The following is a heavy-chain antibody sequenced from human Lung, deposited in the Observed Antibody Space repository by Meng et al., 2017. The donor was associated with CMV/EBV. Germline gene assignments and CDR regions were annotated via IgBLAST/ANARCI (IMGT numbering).Heavy chain of an antibody. CDR3: ARAFYDSIFDGMDV. CDR1: GFTFSSYA. D-gene: IGHD3-22*01. CDR2: ISYDGSNK. V-gene: IGHV3-30*04. J-gene: IGHJ6*02. Sequence: GESXKISXAASGFTFSSYAMHWVRQAPGKGLEWVAVISYDGSNKYYADSVKGRFTIPRDNSKNTLYLQMNSLRAEDTAVYYCARAFYDSIFDGMDVWGQGTTVTVSS.